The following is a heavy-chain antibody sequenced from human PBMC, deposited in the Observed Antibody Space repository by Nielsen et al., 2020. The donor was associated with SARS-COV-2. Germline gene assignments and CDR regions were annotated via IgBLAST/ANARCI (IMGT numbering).Heavy chain of an antibody. J-gene: IGHJ4*02. CDR1: GLTLANYY. V-gene: IGHV3-11*01. CDR3: ASSGWLDY. Sequence: GESLKISCAGSGLTLANYYMSWIRQAPGGGLEWDSYITNTADGSTVHYADSVQGRFTISRDNAKNSLYLQMDSLRADDTATYFCASSGWLDYWGPGTPVIVSP. D-gene: IGHD6-19*01. CDR2: ITNTADGSTV.